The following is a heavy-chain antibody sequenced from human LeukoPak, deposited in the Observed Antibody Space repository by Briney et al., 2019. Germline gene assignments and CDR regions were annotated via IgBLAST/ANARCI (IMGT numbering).Heavy chain of an antibody. V-gene: IGHV3-15*01. D-gene: IGHD6-13*01. CDR1: GITFSNVW. J-gene: IGHJ1*01. CDR3: TVAAGTDH. CDR2: IKTKAEGETT. Sequence: GGSLRLSCAASGITFSNVWMSGVRQAPGKGLEWVGHIKTKAEGETTDYAAPVKDRFTISRDDSRNTLYLQMNSLKTEDTAVYYCTVAAGTDHWGQGTLVTVSS.